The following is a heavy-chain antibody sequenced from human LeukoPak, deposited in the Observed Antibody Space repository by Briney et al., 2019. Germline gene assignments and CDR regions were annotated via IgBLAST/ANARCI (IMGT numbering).Heavy chain of an antibody. CDR3: TTGANVDYPGYFDY. D-gene: IGHD4-11*01. Sequence: PGGSLRLSCAASGFSFINAWMSWVRQAPGKGLEWVGRIKTETEGGTKDYAAPVKGRFTISRDDSKNTLYLQMNSLKTEDTAVYYCTTGANVDYPGYFDYWGQGALVTVSS. J-gene: IGHJ4*02. V-gene: IGHV3-15*01. CDR1: GFSFINAW. CDR2: IKTETEGGTK.